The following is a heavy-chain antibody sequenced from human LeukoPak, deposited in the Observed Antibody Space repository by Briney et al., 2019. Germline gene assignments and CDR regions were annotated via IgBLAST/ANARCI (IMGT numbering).Heavy chain of an antibody. CDR3: ARPNREFSTDAFDI. CDR2: ISAYNGNT. D-gene: IGHD1-14*01. CDR1: GGTFTSYG. J-gene: IGHJ3*02. V-gene: IGHV1-18*01. Sequence: ASVKVSCKASGGTFTSYGISWVRQAPGQGLEWMGWISAYNGNTNYAQKLQGRVTMTTDTSTSTAYMELRSLRSDDTAVYYCARPNREFSTDAFDIWGQGTMVTVSS.